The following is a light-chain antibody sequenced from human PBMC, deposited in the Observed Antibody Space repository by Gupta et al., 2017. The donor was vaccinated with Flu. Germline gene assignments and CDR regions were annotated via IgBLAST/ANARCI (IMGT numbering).Light chain of an antibody. CDR3: SSSAGSTNRDVV. CDR2: EVN. J-gene: IGLJ2*01. CDR1: SSDSGVGHS. V-gene: IGLV2-8*01. Sequence: TISCTSASSDSGVGHSVSCYTHHPDTAPNLIIYEVNKRRSGAPDRVSGSKSGTTAALTVSGLPAEEEGDYYCSSSAGSTNRDVVFGGGTKLTVL.